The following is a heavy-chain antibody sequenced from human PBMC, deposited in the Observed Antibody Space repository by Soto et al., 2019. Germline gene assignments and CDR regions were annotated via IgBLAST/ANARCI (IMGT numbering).Heavy chain of an antibody. Sequence: GGSLRLSCAASGFTFSSYWMSWVRQAPGKGLEWVANIKQGGSEKYYVDSVKGRFTISRDNAKNSLYLQMNSLRAEDTAVYYCARDPSVVVVAATPYYYYGMDVWGQGTTVTAP. CDR1: GFTFSSYW. D-gene: IGHD2-15*01. J-gene: IGHJ6*02. V-gene: IGHV3-7*01. CDR3: ARDPSVVVVAATPYYYYGMDV. CDR2: IKQGGSEK.